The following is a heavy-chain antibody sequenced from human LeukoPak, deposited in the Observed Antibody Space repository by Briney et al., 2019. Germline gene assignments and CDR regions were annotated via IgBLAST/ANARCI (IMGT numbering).Heavy chain of an antibody. CDR3: ARSPSPYSSGWYFDY. CDR1: GDSASINSAA. J-gene: IGHJ4*02. V-gene: IGHV6-1*01. D-gene: IGHD6-19*01. Sequence: SQTLSLTCAISGDSASINSAARNWIRQSPSRGLEWLGRTYQRSKWYNDYAVSVKSRITINPDISKNQFSLQLNSVTSEDTAVYYCARSPSPYSSGWYFDYWGQGTLVTVSS. CDR2: TYQRSKWYN.